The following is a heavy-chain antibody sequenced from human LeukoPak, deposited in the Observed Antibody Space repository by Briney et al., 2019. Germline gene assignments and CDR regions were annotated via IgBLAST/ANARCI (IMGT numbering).Heavy chain of an antibody. Sequence: PSETLSLTCSVSGDSVTSSYWNWIRQPPGKGLEWIGYVSSDGTTNYTPSLRSRLIMSVDTAKNDISLILTSVTAADMAIYYCARLDCLVEGCYNHWGRGTLVTVSS. CDR1: GDSVTSSY. J-gene: IGHJ4*02. D-gene: IGHD5-24*01. CDR3: ARLDCLVEGCYNH. CDR2: VSSDGTT. V-gene: IGHV4-59*08.